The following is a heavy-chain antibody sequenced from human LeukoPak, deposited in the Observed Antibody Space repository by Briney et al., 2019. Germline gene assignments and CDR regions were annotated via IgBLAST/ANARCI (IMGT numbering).Heavy chain of an antibody. D-gene: IGHD2-2*01. CDR1: GGSFSGYY. Sequence: KTSETLSLTCAVYGGSFSGYYWSWIRQPPGKGLEWIGEINYSGSTNYNPSLKSRVTISVDTSKNQFSLKLSSVTAADTAVYYCARSGPEPTDIVVVPAAHTIDYWGQGTLVTVSS. CDR3: ARSGPEPTDIVVVPAAHTIDY. J-gene: IGHJ4*02. CDR2: INYSGST. V-gene: IGHV4-34*01.